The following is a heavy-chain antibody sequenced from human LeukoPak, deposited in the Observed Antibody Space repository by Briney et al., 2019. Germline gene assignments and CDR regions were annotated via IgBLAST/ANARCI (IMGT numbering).Heavy chain of an antibody. CDR2: INHSGST. D-gene: IGHD4-11*01. CDR1: GGSFSGYY. V-gene: IGHV4-34*01. J-gene: IGHJ4*02. Sequence: SETLSLTCAVYGGSFSGYYWSWIRQPPGKGLEWIGEINHSGSTNYNPSLKSRVTISVDTSKNQFSLKLSSVTAADTAVYYCAREPTVTTRGSFDYWGQGTLVTVSS. CDR3: AREPTVTTRGSFDY.